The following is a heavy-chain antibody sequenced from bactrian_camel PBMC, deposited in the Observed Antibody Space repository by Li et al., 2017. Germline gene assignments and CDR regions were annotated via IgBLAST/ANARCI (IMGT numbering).Heavy chain of an antibody. V-gene: IGHV3S26*01. CDR1: GFGYANSFSSYL. Sequence: HVQLVESGGGSVQAGGSLRLSCVASGFGYANSFSSYLLAWFRQAPGKARENVAAIDSDDSTKYADSVKGRFTISRDNAKNTLYSQLNSLEPEDTGMYICAAETSSYQCSEAVRGRSLSMGTWGRGTQVTVS. CDR3: AAETSSYQCSEAVRGRSLSMGT. CDR2: IDSDDST. J-gene: IGHJ4*01. D-gene: IGHD1*01.